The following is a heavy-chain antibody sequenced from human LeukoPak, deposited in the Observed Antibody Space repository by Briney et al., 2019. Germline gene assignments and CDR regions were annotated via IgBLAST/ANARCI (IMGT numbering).Heavy chain of an antibody. J-gene: IGHJ6*03. Sequence: SETLSLTCTVSGGSISSYYWSWVRQPAGKGLEWIGRIYTSGSTNYNPSLKSRVTISVDTSKNQFSLKLSSVTAADTAVYYCARAKAAAGRNYYYYYMDVWGKGTTVTISS. V-gene: IGHV4-4*07. CDR2: IYTSGST. CDR1: GGSISSYY. CDR3: ARAKAAAGRNYYYYYMDV. D-gene: IGHD6-13*01.